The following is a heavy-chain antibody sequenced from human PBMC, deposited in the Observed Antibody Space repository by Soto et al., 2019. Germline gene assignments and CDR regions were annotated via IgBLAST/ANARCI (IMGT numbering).Heavy chain of an antibody. V-gene: IGHV3-48*02. Sequence: GGSLRLSCAASGFTFSSYSMNWVRQAPGKGLEWVSYISGSSSTIYYADSVRGGFTISRDNAKNSLYLQMNSLRDEDTAVYYWARGRGGDYAFDIWGQGTMVTASS. CDR3: ARGRGGDYAFDI. J-gene: IGHJ3*02. CDR1: GFTFSSYS. CDR2: ISGSSSTI. D-gene: IGHD2-21*02.